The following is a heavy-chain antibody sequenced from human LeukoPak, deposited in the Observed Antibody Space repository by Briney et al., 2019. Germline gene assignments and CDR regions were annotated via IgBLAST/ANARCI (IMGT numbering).Heavy chain of an antibody. Sequence: TGGSLRLSCAASGFTFSSYSMNWVRQAPGKGLEWVSSISSSSSYIYYADSVKGRFTISRDNAKNSLYLQMNSLRAEDTAVYYCARSFVGSYYFDYWGQGTLVTVSS. CDR2: ISSSSSYI. J-gene: IGHJ4*02. CDR3: ARSFVGSYYFDY. CDR1: GFTFSSYS. V-gene: IGHV3-21*01. D-gene: IGHD3-16*01.